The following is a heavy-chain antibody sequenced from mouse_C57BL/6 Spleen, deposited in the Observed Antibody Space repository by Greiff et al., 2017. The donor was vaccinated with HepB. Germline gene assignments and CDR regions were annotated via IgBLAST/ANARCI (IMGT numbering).Heavy chain of an antibody. CDR1: GYTFTSYW. CDR3: ARSPYYYGSSYDYYYAMDY. J-gene: IGHJ4*01. CDR2: IDPSDSYT. Sequence: QVQLQQPGAELVRPGTSVKLSCKASGYTFTSYWMHWVKQRPGQGLEWIGVIDPSDSYTNYNQKFKGKATLTVDTSSSTAYMQLSSLTSEDSAVYYCARSPYYYGSSYDYYYAMDYWGQRTSVTVSS. V-gene: IGHV1-59*01. D-gene: IGHD1-1*01.